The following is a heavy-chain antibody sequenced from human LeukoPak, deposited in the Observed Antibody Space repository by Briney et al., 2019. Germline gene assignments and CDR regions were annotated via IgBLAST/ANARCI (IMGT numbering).Heavy chain of an antibody. D-gene: IGHD6-19*01. CDR3: ARQPLLYSSGVLDY. V-gene: IGHV4-39*07. J-gene: IGHJ4*02. Sequence: PSETLSLTCTVSGGSISSSSYYWGWIRQPPGKGLEWIGSIYYSGSTYYNPSLKSRVTISVDTSKNQFSLKLSSVTAADTAVYYCARQPLLYSSGVLDYWGQGTLVTVSS. CDR1: GGSISSSSYY. CDR2: IYYSGST.